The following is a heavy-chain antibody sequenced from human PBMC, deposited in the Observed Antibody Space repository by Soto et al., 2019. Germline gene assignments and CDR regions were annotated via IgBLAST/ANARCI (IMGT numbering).Heavy chain of an antibody. CDR3: ASERAAAVVDC. CDR1: GYTFTSYD. J-gene: IGHJ4*02. CDR2: MNPNSGNT. Sequence: QVQLVQSGAEVKKPGASVKVSCKASGYTFTSYDINWVRQATGQGLEWMGWMNPNSGNTGYAQEFQGRVTMTRNTSISTAYMDLSSLRSDDTAVYYCASERAAAVVDCWGQGTLVTVSS. V-gene: IGHV1-8*01. D-gene: IGHD6-13*01.